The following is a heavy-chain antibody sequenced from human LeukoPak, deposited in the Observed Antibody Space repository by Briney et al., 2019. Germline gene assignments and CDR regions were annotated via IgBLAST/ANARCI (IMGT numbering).Heavy chain of an antibody. CDR3: ARGADYGDYLDY. CDR1: GGTFSSYA. D-gene: IGHD4-17*01. Sequence: SVKVSCKASGGTFSSYAISWVRQAPGQGLEWMGGIIPIFGTANYAQKFQGRVTITADESTSTAYMELSSLRSEDTAVYYCARGADYGDYLDYWGQGTLVTVSS. J-gene: IGHJ4*02. V-gene: IGHV1-69*13. CDR2: IIPIFGTA.